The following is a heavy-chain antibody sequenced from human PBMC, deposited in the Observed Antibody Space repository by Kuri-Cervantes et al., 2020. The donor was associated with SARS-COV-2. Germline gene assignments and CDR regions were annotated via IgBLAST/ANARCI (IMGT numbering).Heavy chain of an antibody. V-gene: IGHV3-21*04. CDR2: ISSSSSYI. Sequence: GESLKISCAASGFTFSSYSMNWVRQAPGKGLEWVSSISSSSSYIYYADSVKGRFTISRDNSKNTLYLQMNSLRSEDTAVYYCATFGVAATPTWFDPWGQGTLVTVSS. J-gene: IGHJ5*02. CDR3: ATFGVAATPTWFDP. D-gene: IGHD2-15*01. CDR1: GFTFSSYS.